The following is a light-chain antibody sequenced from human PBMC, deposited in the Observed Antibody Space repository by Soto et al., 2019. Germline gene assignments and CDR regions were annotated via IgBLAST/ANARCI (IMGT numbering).Light chain of an antibody. CDR2: ENI. CDR1: SSDVGAYDL. Sequence: QSALTQPASVSGSPGQSITISCIGTSSDVGAYDLVSWYQQHPGTAPRLIIYENIRRPSTISSRFSGSKSGNTASLTISGLRAEDEANYHCCSYPGNRIFIFGGGTKLTVL. CDR3: CSYPGNRIFI. J-gene: IGLJ2*01. V-gene: IGLV2-23*01.